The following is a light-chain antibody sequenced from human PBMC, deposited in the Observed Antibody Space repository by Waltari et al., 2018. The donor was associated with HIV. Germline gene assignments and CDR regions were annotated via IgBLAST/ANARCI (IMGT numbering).Light chain of an antibody. V-gene: IGLV2-8*01. CDR1: SSDIGAYDS. CDR2: EVS. Sequence: SSLTQPPSASGSLGQSVTIACTCSSSDIGAYDSVSGFQQHPNNAPKLLLYEVSKRPSGFPDRFSGSRSGQTACLSVSGLQPADTAGYCCSSYGDNIRVLFGGGTNLPGL. J-gene: IGLJ2*01. CDR3: SSYGDNIRVL.